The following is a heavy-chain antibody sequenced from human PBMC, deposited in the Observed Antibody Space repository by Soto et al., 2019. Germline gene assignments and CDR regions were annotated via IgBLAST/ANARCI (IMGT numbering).Heavy chain of an antibody. V-gene: IGHV4-31*03. J-gene: IGHJ5*02. D-gene: IGHD3-3*01. CDR1: GGSISSGDYY. CDR3: ARWWSGSRQGFDP. Sequence: QVQLQESGPGLVKPSQTLSLTCTVSGGSISSGDYYWSWIRQHPGKGLEWIGYIYYSGSTYYNPSLKSRITISVDTSKNQFSLKLRSVTAADTAVYYCARWWSGSRQGFDPWGHGTLVTVSS. CDR2: IYYSGST.